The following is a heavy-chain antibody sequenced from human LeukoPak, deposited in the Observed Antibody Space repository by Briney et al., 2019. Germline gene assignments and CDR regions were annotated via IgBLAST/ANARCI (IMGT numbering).Heavy chain of an antibody. Sequence: PGGSQRLSCIESGFAFSSCGMHWVRQAPGKGLEWVAFIRSDGSNKYYADSVKGRFTISRDNSKNTLYLQLDSLRAEDTAVYYCAKDRGVGFGEVWGQGALVTVSS. CDR2: IRSDGSNK. D-gene: IGHD3-10*01. V-gene: IGHV3-30*02. J-gene: IGHJ4*02. CDR1: GFAFSSCG. CDR3: AKDRGVGFGEV.